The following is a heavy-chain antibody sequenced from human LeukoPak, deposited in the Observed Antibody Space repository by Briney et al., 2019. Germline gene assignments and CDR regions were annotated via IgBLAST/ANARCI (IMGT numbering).Heavy chain of an antibody. Sequence: ASVKVSYKASGYTSTNCYIHWVRQAPGQGLEWMGIIIPSASSTRYAQKFQDRVTMTRHTSTSTVYMELSSLRSDDTAMYYCAREAIVTTRRTFDLDYWGPGTLVTVSS. J-gene: IGHJ4*02. V-gene: IGHV1-46*01. D-gene: IGHD4-11*01. CDR1: GYTSTNCY. CDR3: AREAIVTTRRTFDLDY. CDR2: IIPSASST.